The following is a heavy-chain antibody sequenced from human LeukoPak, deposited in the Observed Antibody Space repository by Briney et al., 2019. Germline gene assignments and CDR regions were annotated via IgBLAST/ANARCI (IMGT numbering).Heavy chain of an antibody. V-gene: IGHV1-46*01. D-gene: IGHD6-19*01. CDR2: INPSGGST. Sequence: ASVKVSCKASGYTFTSYYMHWVRQAPGQGLEWMGIINPSGGSTSYAQKFQGRVTMTRDTSTSTVYMELSSLRSEDTAVYYCARDLYRYSSGREPDYWGRGTLVTVSS. CDR3: ARDLYRYSSGREPDY. CDR1: GYTFTSYY. J-gene: IGHJ4*02.